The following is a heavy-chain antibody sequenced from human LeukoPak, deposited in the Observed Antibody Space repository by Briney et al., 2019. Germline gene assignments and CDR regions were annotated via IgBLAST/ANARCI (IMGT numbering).Heavy chain of an antibody. J-gene: IGHJ4*02. D-gene: IGHD3-22*01. Sequence: ASVKVSCKASGYTFTNYFIHWVRQAPGQGLEWMGIINPSGGSTSYAQKFQGTVTMTRDTSTNTVYMELSSLRSEDTAVYYCARGRGNYALGDYWGQGTLVTVSS. CDR3: ARGRGNYALGDY. V-gene: IGHV1-46*01. CDR2: INPSGGST. CDR1: GYTFTNYF.